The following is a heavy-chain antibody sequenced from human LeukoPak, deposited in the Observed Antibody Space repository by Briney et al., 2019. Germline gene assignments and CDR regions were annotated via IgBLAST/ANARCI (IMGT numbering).Heavy chain of an antibody. CDR1: GGSISSSSYY. V-gene: IGHV4-61*05. CDR2: IYYSGST. D-gene: IGHD5-12*01. CDR3: ARSIVATIRGRGFDP. J-gene: IGHJ5*02. Sequence: SEALSLTCTVSGGSISSSSYYWGWIRQPPGKGLEWIGYIYYSGSTNYNPSLKSRVTISVDTSKNQFSLKLSSVTAADTAVYYCARSIVATIRGRGFDPWGQGTLVTVSS.